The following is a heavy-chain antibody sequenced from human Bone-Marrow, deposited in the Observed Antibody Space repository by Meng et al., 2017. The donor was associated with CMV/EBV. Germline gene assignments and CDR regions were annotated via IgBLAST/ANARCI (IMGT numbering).Heavy chain of an antibody. CDR3: ARGVDYYDSSGYYY. J-gene: IGHJ4*02. D-gene: IGHD3-22*01. CDR2: INHSGST. Sequence: QVPLQQWGAGLLKPSGTLSLTCAVYGGSFSGYYWSWIRQPPGKGLEWIGEINHSGSTNYNPSLKSRVTISVDTSKNQFSLKLSSVTAADTAVYYCARGVDYYDSSGYYYWGQGTLVTVSS. CDR1: GGSFSGYY. V-gene: IGHV4-34*01.